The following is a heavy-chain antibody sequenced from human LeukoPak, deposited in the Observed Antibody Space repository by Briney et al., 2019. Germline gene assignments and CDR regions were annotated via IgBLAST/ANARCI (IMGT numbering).Heavy chain of an antibody. J-gene: IGHJ3*02. CDR3: AREIPNAFDI. V-gene: IGHV3-30-3*01. Sequence: GGSLSLSCTPSRFIFSNFPMHWLRQAPGKGLEWVAVASHIGNNKYYPNAVRGRFTISRDNSKDTLFLQMDSLRTEDTAVYYCAREIPNAFDIWGQGTMVTVSS. CDR1: RFIFSNFP. CDR2: ASHIGNNK.